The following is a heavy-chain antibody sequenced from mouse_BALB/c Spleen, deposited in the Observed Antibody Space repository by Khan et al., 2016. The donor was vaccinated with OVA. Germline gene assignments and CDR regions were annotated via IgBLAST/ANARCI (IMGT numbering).Heavy chain of an antibody. V-gene: IGHV3-2*02. CDR1: GYSITSEYT. Sequence: EVELVESGPGLVKPSQSLSLTCTVTGYSITSEYTWNWIRQFPGNKLEWMGFISYSGNTRYNPSLKSRISITRDTSKNQFFLQLNSVTSEDTATXYCARKDYYVSDPFPYWGQGILVTVSA. CDR3: ARKDYYVSDPFPY. CDR2: ISYSGNT. D-gene: IGHD2-2*01. J-gene: IGHJ3*01.